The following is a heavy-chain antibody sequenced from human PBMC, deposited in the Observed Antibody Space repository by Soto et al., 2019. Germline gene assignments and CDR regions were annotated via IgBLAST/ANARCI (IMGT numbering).Heavy chain of an antibody. Sequence: PSETLSLTCAVYGGSFSGYYWSWIRQPPGKGLEWIGEINHSGSTNYNPSLKSRVTISVDTSKNTLYLQMNSLRAEDTAVHYCARDNYSSVVYYYYGMDVWGQGTTVTVSS. CDR3: ARDNYSSVVYYYYGMDV. J-gene: IGHJ6*02. CDR1: GGSFSGYY. V-gene: IGHV4-34*01. D-gene: IGHD4-4*01. CDR2: INHSGST.